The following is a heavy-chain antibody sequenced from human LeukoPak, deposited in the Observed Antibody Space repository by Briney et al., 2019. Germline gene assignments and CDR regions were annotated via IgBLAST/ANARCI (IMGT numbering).Heavy chain of an antibody. CDR2: IFTSGNT. CDR1: RDSISSYY. D-gene: IGHD3-22*01. Sequence: PLGTPCLTSTVSRDSISSYYWSWIRPPPRKGLEWIGHIFTSGNTDYNPSLQCRVTTSAATTKHQSSFNLNSASSAATTVYYFTRRRSGNAHFDYWGQGTLVTVSS. CDR3: TRRRSGNAHFDY. V-gene: IGHV4-4*09. J-gene: IGHJ4*02.